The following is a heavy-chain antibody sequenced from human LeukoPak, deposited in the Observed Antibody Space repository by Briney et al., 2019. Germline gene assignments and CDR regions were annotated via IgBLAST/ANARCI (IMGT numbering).Heavy chain of an antibody. Sequence: GGSLRLSCAASGFTFSSNWMHWVRQAPGKGLVWVSRINEDGSTTNYADSVKGRSTIFRDNAKNTLYLQMNSLRAEDTAVYYCVRDLGGRSGHWGQGTLVTVSS. J-gene: IGHJ4*02. CDR3: VRDLGGRSGH. CDR1: GFTFSSNW. V-gene: IGHV3-74*01. CDR2: INEDGSTT. D-gene: IGHD1-26*01.